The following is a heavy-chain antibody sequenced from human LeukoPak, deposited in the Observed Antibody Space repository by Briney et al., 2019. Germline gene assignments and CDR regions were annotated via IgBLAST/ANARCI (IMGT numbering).Heavy chain of an antibody. CDR1: GGSISSYY. CDR2: IYYSGST. J-gene: IGHJ4*02. CDR3: ARGFDYVWGSHRALGY. D-gene: IGHD3-16*02. V-gene: IGHV4-59*01. Sequence: PSETLSLTCTVSGGSISSYYWSWIRQPPGKGLEWIGYIYYSGSTNYNPSLKSRVTISVDTSKNQFSLRLSSVTAADTAMYYCARGFDYVWGSHRALGYWGQGTLVTVSS.